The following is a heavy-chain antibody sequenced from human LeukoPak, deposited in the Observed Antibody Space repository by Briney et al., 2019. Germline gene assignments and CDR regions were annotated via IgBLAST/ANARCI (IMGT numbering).Heavy chain of an antibody. CDR3: ARGGSYYDSSGYYYGPVYY. V-gene: IGHV3-11*01. D-gene: IGHD3-22*01. CDR1: GFTFSDYY. Sequence: GGSLRLSCAASGFTFSDYYMSWIRQAPGKGLEWVSYISSSGSTIYYADSVKGRFTISRDNAKNSLYLQMNSLSAEDTAVYYCARGGSYYDSSGYYYGPVYYWGQGTLVTVSS. J-gene: IGHJ4*02. CDR2: ISSSGSTI.